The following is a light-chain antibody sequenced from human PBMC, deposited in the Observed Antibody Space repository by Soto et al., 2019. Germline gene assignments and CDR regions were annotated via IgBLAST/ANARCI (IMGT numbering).Light chain of an antibody. V-gene: IGKV1-5*01. J-gene: IGKJ1*01. CDR2: DAS. CDR1: QTISSW. CDR3: QQYDSYWT. Sequence: SQGTQSRSRLSASVEDRVTITCRASQTISSWLAWYQQKPGKAPKLLIYDASSLESGVPSRFSGSGSGTEFTLTISSLQPDDFATYFCQQYDSYWTFGQGTKVDIK.